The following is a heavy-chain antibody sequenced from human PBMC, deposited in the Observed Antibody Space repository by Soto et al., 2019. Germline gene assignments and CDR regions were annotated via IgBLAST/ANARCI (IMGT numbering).Heavy chain of an antibody. CDR1: GFTFNGAW. D-gene: IGHD3-16*01. Sequence: EVQLVESGGGLVEPGGSLRLSCAASGFTFNGAWMNWVRQGPGKGLEWVGRVKSKFDGGTIDYAAPVKGRFTISRDDSRNTVYLQMNSLSPEDTAMYYCSADLPDWGAYAFDYWGQGALVTVSS. CDR2: VKSKFDGGTI. V-gene: IGHV3-15*07. J-gene: IGHJ4*02. CDR3: SADLPDWGAYAFDY.